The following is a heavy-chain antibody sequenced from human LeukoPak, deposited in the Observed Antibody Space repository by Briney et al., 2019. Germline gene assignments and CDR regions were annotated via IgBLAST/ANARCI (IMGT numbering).Heavy chain of an antibody. CDR2: IYYRAST. V-gene: IGHV4-59*01. CDR3: ARVLRYGDIRHAFDI. D-gene: IGHD4-17*01. J-gene: IGHJ3*02. CDR1: GGSISSYY. Sequence: SETLSLTCTVSGGSISSYYWSWIRQPPGKGLEWSGYIYYRASTNYHPSLKSPVPISVDTSKNQFSLKLSSVTAADTAVYYCARVLRYGDIRHAFDIWGQATMVTVSS.